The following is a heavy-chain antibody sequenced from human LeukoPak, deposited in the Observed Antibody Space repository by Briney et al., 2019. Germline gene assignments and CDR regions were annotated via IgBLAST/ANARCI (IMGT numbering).Heavy chain of an antibody. CDR2: IYHSGIT. J-gene: IGHJ6*02. CDR1: GASISSSDW. CDR3: ARVGGGRFLEWLLPQYYYYGMDV. Sequence: SETLSLTCAVSGASISSSDWWSWVRQPPGKGLEWIGEIYHSGITNYNPSLKSRVIISVDQSKNQFSLKLTSVTAADTAVYYCARVGGGRFLEWLLPQYYYYGMDVWGQGTTVTVSS. D-gene: IGHD3-3*01. V-gene: IGHV4-4*02.